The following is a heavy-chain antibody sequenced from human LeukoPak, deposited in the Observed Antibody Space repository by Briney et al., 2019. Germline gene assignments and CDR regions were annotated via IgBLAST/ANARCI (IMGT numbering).Heavy chain of an antibody. CDR1: GLSSTTYW. CDR2: INQDGTEK. D-gene: IGHD3-10*01. Sequence: GESLRLSCAASGLSSTTYWMSWVRQAQGKGLEWVANINQDGTEKYYVDSVKGRFTISRDNGKNSLYLQMNSPRVEDTAVYYCAKLAKYFYGAETFYFFEHWGQGTPVTASS. J-gene: IGHJ4*02. CDR3: AKLAKYFYGAETFYFFEH. V-gene: IGHV3-7*01.